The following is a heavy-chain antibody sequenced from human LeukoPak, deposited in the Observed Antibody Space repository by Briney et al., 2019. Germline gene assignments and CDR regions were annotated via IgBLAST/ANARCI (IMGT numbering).Heavy chain of an antibody. CDR3: ARDNGYHDF. CDR2: INPNSGGT. D-gene: IGHD5-24*01. CDR1: GYTFTGYY. Sequence: GASVKVSCKASGYTFTGYYVHWMRQAPGQGLEWVGWINPNSGGTNYAQRFQGRVTMTRDTSISTAYMELSRLTSDDTAVYYCARDNGYHDFWGQGSLVTVSS. J-gene: IGHJ4*02. V-gene: IGHV1-2*02.